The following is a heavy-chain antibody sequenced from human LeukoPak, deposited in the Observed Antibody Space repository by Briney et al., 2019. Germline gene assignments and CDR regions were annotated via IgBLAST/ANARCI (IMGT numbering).Heavy chain of an antibody. V-gene: IGHV4-59*01. CDR3: ARGTIAVAGFFDS. CDR1: GFTFSSYA. J-gene: IGHJ4*02. D-gene: IGHD6-19*01. Sequence: GSLRLSCAASGFTFSSYAMSWVRQAPGKGLEWIGYIYYSGSTNYNPSLKSRVTISVDTSKNQFSLKLTSVTAADTAVYYCARGTIAVAGFFDSWGQGTLVTVSS. CDR2: IYYSGST.